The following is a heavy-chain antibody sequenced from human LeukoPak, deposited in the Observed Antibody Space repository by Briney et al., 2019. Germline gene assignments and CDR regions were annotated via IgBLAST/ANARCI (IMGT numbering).Heavy chain of an antibody. CDR1: GFTVSSNY. J-gene: IGHJ4*02. V-gene: IGHV3-66*01. D-gene: IGHD3-22*01. CDR2: IYSGGST. Sequence: GGSLRLSCAASGFTVSSNYMSWVRQAPEKGLEWVSVIYSGGSTYYADSVKGRFTISRDNSKNTLYLQMNSLRAEDTAVYYCARDRSGSGYLNWGQGTLVTVSS. CDR3: ARDRSGSGYLN.